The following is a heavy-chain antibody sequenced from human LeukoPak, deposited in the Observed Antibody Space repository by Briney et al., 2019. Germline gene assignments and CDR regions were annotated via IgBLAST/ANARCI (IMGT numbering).Heavy chain of an antibody. J-gene: IGHJ4*02. D-gene: IGHD5-18*01. V-gene: IGHV3-30*02. CDR1: GFTFSSYG. CDR2: IRYDGSSK. CDR3: AKDRLRGYTYVDH. Sequence: GGSLRLSCAASGFTFSSYGIHWVRQAPGKGLEWVAFIRYDGSSKSYADAVKGRFTISRDNSKNTLYLQMNSLRAEDTAVYYCAKDRLRGYTYVDHWGQGTLVTVSS.